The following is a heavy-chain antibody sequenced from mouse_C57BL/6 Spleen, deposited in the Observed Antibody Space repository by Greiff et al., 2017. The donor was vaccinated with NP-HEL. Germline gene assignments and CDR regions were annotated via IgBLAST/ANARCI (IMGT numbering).Heavy chain of an antibody. CDR2: IYPGSGST. J-gene: IGHJ2*01. Sequence: QVQLQQPGAELVKPGASVKLSCKASGYTFTSSWMTWVKQRPGQGLEWIGNIYPGSGSTNYNEKFKSKATMTVDTSSSTAYMQLSSLTSEDSDVYFCSRERSYYYGFDYWGQGTTLTVSS. V-gene: IGHV1-55*01. D-gene: IGHD1-1*01. CDR3: SRERSYYYGFDY. CDR1: GYTFTSSW.